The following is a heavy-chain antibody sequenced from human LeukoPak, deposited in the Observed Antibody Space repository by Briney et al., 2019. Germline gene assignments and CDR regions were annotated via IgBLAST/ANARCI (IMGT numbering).Heavy chain of an antibody. V-gene: IGHV3-48*01. CDR1: GFTFSSYG. J-gene: IGHJ4*02. Sequence: GGSLRLSCAASGFTFSSYGMSWVRQAPGKGLEWVSYISSSSSTIYYADSVKGRFTISRDNAKNSLYLQMNSLRAEDTAVYYCASRWAAASKWGQGTLVTVSS. CDR2: ISSSSSTI. D-gene: IGHD6-13*01. CDR3: ASRWAAASK.